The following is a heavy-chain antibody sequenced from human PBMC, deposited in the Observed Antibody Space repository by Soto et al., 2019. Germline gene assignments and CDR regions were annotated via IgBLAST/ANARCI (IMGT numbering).Heavy chain of an antibody. CDR3: ARDRDKISGPIIKKDYYFDY. D-gene: IGHD3-10*01. Sequence: TGGSLRLSCAASGFNFSSYSMNWVRQAPGKGLEWLSYISSRSATIYYADSVKGRFTISRDNGKTSLFLQMSSLRDEDTAVYYCARDRDKISGPIIKKDYYFDYGGQGALVTVSS. V-gene: IGHV3-48*02. CDR2: ISSRSATI. CDR1: GFNFSSYS. J-gene: IGHJ4*02.